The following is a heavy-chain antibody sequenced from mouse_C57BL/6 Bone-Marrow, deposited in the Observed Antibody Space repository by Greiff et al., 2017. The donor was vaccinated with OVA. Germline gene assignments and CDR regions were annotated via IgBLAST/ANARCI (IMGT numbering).Heavy chain of an antibody. V-gene: IGHV1-62-2*01. J-gene: IGHJ1*03. D-gene: IGHD1-1*01. CDR3: ARHEVLLRYFDV. CDR1: GYTFTEYT. Sequence: VQLQQSGAELVKPGASVKLSCKASGYTFTEYTIHWVKQRSGQGLEWIGWFYPGSGSIKYNEKFKDQAPLTADKSSSTVYMELSRLTSDDSAVYFCARHEVLLRYFDVWGTGTKVTVSS. CDR2: FYPGSGSI.